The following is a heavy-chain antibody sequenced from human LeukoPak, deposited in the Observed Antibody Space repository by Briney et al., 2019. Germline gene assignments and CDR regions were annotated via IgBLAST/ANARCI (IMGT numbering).Heavy chain of an antibody. CDR3: ARDRGSRGRLGRFDN. CDR1: GFTLSTYW. D-gene: IGHD6-19*01. V-gene: IGHV3-7*01. J-gene: IGHJ4*02. CDR2: IKQDGSEK. Sequence: PGGSLRVSCAASGFTLSTYWRTWVRQAPGKGLEWVANIKQDGSEKYYVDSVKGRFTISRDNAKKLLYLQMNSLRVEDTAVYYCARDRGSRGRLGRFDNWGQGTLVTVSP.